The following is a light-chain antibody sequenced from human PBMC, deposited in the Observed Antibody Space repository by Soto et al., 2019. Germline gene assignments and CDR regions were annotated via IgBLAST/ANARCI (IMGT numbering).Light chain of an antibody. CDR2: EVN. CDR3: SSYTSGSTLV. J-gene: IGLJ2*01. CDR1: SSDVGHYNR. Sequence: QSALTQPPSVSGSPGQSVTISCTGTSSDVGHYNRVSRYQQPPGTAPKVIIYEVNNRPSGVPDRFSGSKSGNTASLTISGLQAEDEADYYCSSYTSGSTLVFGGGTKLTVL. V-gene: IGLV2-18*02.